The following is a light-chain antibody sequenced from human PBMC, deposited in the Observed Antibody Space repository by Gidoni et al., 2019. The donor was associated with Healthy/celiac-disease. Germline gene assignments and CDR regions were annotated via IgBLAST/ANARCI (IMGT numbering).Light chain of an antibody. Sequence: EIVMTQSPATLSVSPGERATLACRASQCVSSNLAWYQQKPGQAPRLLIYGASTRATGIPARFSGSGSGTECTLTISSLQSEDFAVYYCQQYNNWPPLTFGGGTKVEIK. V-gene: IGKV3-15*01. CDR1: QCVSSN. CDR3: QQYNNWPPLT. CDR2: GAS. J-gene: IGKJ4*01.